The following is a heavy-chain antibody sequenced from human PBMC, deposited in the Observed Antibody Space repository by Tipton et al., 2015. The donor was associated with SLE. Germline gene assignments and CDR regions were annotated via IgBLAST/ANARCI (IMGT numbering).Heavy chain of an antibody. Sequence: TLSLTCAVYGGSFSGYHWTWIRQPPWQGVEWIGEIADTGSPNYNPSLKSRVTISLDTSKSQFSLILNSLTAAATVVYYWARGPFQRWPPGACWGQGTLVTDPS. V-gene: IGHV4-34*01. CDR3: ARGPFQRWPPGAC. CDR2: IADTGSP. J-gene: IGHJ4*02. D-gene: IGHD6-19*01. CDR1: GGSFSGYH.